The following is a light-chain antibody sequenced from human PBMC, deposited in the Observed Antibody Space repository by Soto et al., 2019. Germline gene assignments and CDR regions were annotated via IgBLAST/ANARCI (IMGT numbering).Light chain of an antibody. CDR3: QQLNIYPIT. V-gene: IGKV1-9*01. Sequence: DLDLTQAQATLSAYVSERVTITFRASQSVNTYLHWYQQKPGRAPKLLIYAASTLQSGVPSRFSGSGSGTDFTLTISSLQPEDFATYYCQQLNIYPITFGQGTRLEIK. CDR1: QSVNTY. CDR2: AAS. J-gene: IGKJ5*01.